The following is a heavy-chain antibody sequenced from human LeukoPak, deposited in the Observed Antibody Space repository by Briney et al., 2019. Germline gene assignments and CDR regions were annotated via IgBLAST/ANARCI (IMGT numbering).Heavy chain of an antibody. Sequence: GGSLRLSCAASGFTFSSYAMHWVRQAPGKGLEWVAVISYDGSNKYYADSVKGRFTISRDNSKNTLYLQMNSLRTEDTAVYYCAREGIFEEQWLAIDYWGQGTLVTVSS. J-gene: IGHJ4*02. CDR3: AREGIFEEQWLAIDY. V-gene: IGHV3-30-3*01. CDR1: GFTFSSYA. D-gene: IGHD6-19*01. CDR2: ISYDGSNK.